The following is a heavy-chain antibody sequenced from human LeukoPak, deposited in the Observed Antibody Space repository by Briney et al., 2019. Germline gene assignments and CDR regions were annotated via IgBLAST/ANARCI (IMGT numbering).Heavy chain of an antibody. V-gene: IGHV3-30*03. CDR3: ASLTNWYFDL. CDR1: GFTFSSYG. J-gene: IGHJ2*01. Sequence: GGSLRLSCAASGFTFSSYGMHWVRQAPGRGLEWVAVISYDGSNKYYADSVKGRFTISRDSSKNTLYLQMSSLTAEDTAVYYCASLTNWYFDLWGRGTLVTVSS. CDR2: ISYDGSNK. D-gene: IGHD1-14*01.